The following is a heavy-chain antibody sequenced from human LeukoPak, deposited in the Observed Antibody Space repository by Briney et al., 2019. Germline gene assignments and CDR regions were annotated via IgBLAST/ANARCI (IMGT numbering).Heavy chain of an antibody. Sequence: GGSLILSCAASGFTFSSYAMHWVRQAPGKGLEWVAVISYDGSNKYYADSVKGRFTISRDNSKNTLYLQMNSLRAEDTAVYYCARVASWIQLWGYFDYWGQGTLVTVSS. V-gene: IGHV3-30*04. CDR2: ISYDGSNK. D-gene: IGHD5-18*01. CDR1: GFTFSSYA. J-gene: IGHJ4*02. CDR3: ARVASWIQLWGYFDY.